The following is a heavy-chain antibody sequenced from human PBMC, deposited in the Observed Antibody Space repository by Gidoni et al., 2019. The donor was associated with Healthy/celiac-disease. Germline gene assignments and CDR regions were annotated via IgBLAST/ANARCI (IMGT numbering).Heavy chain of an antibody. D-gene: IGHD6-19*01. J-gene: IGHJ4*02. V-gene: IGHV1-18*01. CDR2: ISAYNGNT. CDR1: GYTFTSYG. Sequence: HVHPVQSGAEVKKPGASVQVSCKASGYTFTSYGISWVRQAPGQWLEWMGWISAYNGNTNYAQKLQGRVTMTTDTSTSTAYMELRSLRSDDTAVYYCARDTLAGRRTHHFDYWGQGTLVTVSS. CDR3: ARDTLAGRRTHHFDY.